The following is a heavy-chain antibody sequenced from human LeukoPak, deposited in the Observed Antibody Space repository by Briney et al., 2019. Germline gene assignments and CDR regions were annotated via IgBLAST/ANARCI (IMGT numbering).Heavy chain of an antibody. CDR3: ARGCSSTSCQGVYFDY. V-gene: IGHV4-30-2*01. CDR1: GGSISSGGYS. D-gene: IGHD2-2*01. J-gene: IGHJ4*02. CDR2: IYHSGST. Sequence: SETLSLTCAVSGGSISSGGYSWSWIRQPPGKGLEWIGYIYHSGSTYYNPSLKSRVTISVDRSKNQFSLKLSSVTAADTAVYYCARGCSSTSCQGVYFDYWGQGTLVTVSS.